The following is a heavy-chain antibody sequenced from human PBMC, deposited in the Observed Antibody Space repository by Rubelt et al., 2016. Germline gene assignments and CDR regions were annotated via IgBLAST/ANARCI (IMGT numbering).Heavy chain of an antibody. V-gene: IGHV4-59*12. CDR2: ISYRGST. CDR1: VGSISSSY. Sequence: QVQLQESGPGLVKPSQTLSLTCTVSVGSISSSYWRCIRQPPGKGLELIGSISYRGSTYYNPSLKSRVTISVDTSKNQFSLKLSAVTAADTAVYDCSSGATVTRLGSDYWGQGTLVTVSS. CDR3: SSGATVTRLGSDY. D-gene: IGHD4-17*01. J-gene: IGHJ4*02.